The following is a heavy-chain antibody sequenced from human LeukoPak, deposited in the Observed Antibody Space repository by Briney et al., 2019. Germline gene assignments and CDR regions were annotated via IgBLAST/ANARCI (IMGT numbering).Heavy chain of an antibody. CDR3: ARGPSGTLDY. CDR1: GYSFTSYD. Sequence: ASVKVSCKASGYSFTSYDLNWVRQATGQGLEWMGWMNPNSGNIGYAQKFQGRVTITRNTSINTAYMELSSLRSEDTAMYYCARGPSGTLDYWGQGTLVTVSS. J-gene: IGHJ4*02. D-gene: IGHD1-26*01. CDR2: MNPNSGNI. V-gene: IGHV1-8*03.